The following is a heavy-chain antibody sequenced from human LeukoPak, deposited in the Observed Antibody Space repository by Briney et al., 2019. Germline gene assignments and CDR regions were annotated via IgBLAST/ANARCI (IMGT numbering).Heavy chain of an antibody. Sequence: GGSLRLSCAASGFTFSSYAMHWVRQAPGKGLEWVTFIRNDGSNKYYADSVKGRFTISRDNSKNTLYLQMNSLRAEDTAVYYCAKPTDMVPGVYPPDYWGQGTLVTVSS. D-gene: IGHD3-10*01. V-gene: IGHV3-30*02. CDR2: IRNDGSNK. CDR1: GFTFSSYA. CDR3: AKPTDMVPGVYPPDY. J-gene: IGHJ4*02.